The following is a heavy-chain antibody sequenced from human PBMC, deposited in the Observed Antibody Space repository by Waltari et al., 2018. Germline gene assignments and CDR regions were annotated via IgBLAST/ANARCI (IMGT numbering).Heavy chain of an antibody. Sequence: QVQLVQSGAEVKKPGASVKGSCKASGYTFTSYYMHWVRQAPGQGLEWMGIINPSGCSTNYAQKFQGRVTITADKSTSTAYMELSSLRSEDTAVYYCARSPNWLELRAFYMDVWGKGTTVTVSS. CDR2: INPSGCST. CDR1: GYTFTSYY. D-gene: IGHD1-7*01. J-gene: IGHJ6*03. CDR3: ARSPNWLELRAFYMDV. V-gene: IGHV1-46*01.